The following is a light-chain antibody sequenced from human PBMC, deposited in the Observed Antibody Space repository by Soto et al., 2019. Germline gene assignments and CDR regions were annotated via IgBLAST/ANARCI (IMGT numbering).Light chain of an antibody. V-gene: IGLV1-44*01. Sequence: QSVLTQPPSASGTPGQRVTISCSGSSSNIGSNAVNWYQQLPGTAPQLLIYNTNQRPSGAPDRFSGSTAGTSASLAISGLPSDDEAYYYWATGDDLTRDVVFGGGTQLTVL. CDR2: NTN. CDR3: ATGDDLTRDVV. CDR1: SSNIGSNA. J-gene: IGLJ2*01.